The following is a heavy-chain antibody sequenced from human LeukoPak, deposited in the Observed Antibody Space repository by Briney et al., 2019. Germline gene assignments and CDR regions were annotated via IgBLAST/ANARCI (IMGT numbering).Heavy chain of an antibody. Sequence: VASVKVFCKASGYTFTGYYMHWVRQAPGQKLEWMRWINPNSGGTNYAQKFQSRVTMTRDTSISTAYMELSRLRSADTAVYYCARDQAVDSSGYSDDGLDYYYYGMDVWGQGTTVTVSS. CDR2: INPNSGGT. V-gene: IGHV1-2*02. CDR3: ARDQAVDSSGYSDDGLDYYYYGMDV. CDR1: GYTFTGYY. D-gene: IGHD3-22*01. J-gene: IGHJ6*02.